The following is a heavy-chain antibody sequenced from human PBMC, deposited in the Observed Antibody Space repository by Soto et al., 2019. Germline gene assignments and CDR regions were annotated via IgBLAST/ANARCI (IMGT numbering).Heavy chain of an antibody. CDR3: TRESEYDFWSGCYPPRHYYYGMDV. CDR1: GFTFGDYA. Sequence: PGGSLRLSCTASGFTFGDYAMSWFRQAPGKGLEWVGFIRSKAYGGTTEYAASVKGRFTISRDDSKSIAYLQMNSLKTEDTAVYYCTRESEYDFWSGCYPPRHYYYGMDVWGQGTTVTVSS. D-gene: IGHD3-3*01. CDR2: IRSKAYGGTT. V-gene: IGHV3-49*03. J-gene: IGHJ6*02.